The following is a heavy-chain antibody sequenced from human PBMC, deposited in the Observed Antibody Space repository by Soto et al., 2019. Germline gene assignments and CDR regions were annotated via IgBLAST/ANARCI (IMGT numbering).Heavy chain of an antibody. J-gene: IGHJ4*02. CDR2: IVPMFGTS. Sequence: QARLVQSGAEVRKPGSSVKVSCKVTGGTSTRYAINWVRQAPGQGLEWMGGIVPMFGTSKYAQKFQGSVKIATDKATKKAYMGLGRLRSEDKGVHYCFRGSEYDFLRCYLWGQGTLVSVSS. V-gene: IGHV1-69*06. D-gene: IGHD3-3*01. CDR1: GGTSTRYA. CDR3: FRGSEYDFLRCYL.